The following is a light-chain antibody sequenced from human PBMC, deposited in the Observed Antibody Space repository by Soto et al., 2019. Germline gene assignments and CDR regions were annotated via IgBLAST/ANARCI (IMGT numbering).Light chain of an antibody. J-gene: IGKJ4*01. CDR3: QQRYSNTPT. V-gene: IGKV1-39*01. Sequence: DIKTTQSPSSMSASVGDRVTITCGASESVITYLNWYRKKPGKDPNLLIHTASTLESGVPTRFSGSGSGTDFNLTISSLQTEEFGIYECQQRYSNTPTCGGGTKLDIK. CDR1: ESVITY. CDR2: TAS.